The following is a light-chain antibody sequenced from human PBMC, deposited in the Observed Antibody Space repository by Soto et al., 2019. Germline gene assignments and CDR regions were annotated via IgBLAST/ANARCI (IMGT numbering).Light chain of an antibody. Sequence: DIQVTQSPSSLPVSIGDRITITCRSSQTISVYLNWYQKKPGTPPKLLIYAASNLQGGVPSRFSGRGSGTDFTLTISSLQPEDFATYYCQQTYRTPDTFGQGTKLEI. CDR3: QQTYRTPDT. V-gene: IGKV1-39*01. CDR2: AAS. CDR1: QTISVY. J-gene: IGKJ2*01.